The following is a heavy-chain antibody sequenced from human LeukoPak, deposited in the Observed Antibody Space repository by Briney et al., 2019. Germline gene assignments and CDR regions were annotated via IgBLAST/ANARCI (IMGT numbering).Heavy chain of an antibody. D-gene: IGHD4-17*01. CDR1: GGSISSSSYY. CDR2: IYYSGST. Sequence: SETLSLTCTVSGGSISSSSYYWGWIRQPPGKGLEWIGSIYYSGSTYYNPSLKSRVTISVDTSKNQFSLKLSSVTAVDTAVYYCASTTSDYGVDYWGQGTLVTVSS. CDR3: ASTTSDYGVDY. J-gene: IGHJ4*02. V-gene: IGHV4-39*07.